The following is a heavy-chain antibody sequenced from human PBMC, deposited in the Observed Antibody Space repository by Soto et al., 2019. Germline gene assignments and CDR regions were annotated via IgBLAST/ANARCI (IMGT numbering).Heavy chain of an antibody. V-gene: IGHV1-69*13. CDR3: ASAYCGGDCYPGDYYGMDV. Sequence: SVKVSCKACGVTFSSYAISWVRQAPGQGLEWMGGIIPIFGTANYAQKFQGRVTITADESTSTAYMELSSLRSEDTAVYYCASAYCGGDCYPGDYYGMDVWGQGTTVTVSS. CDR2: IIPIFGTA. CDR1: GVTFSSYA. J-gene: IGHJ6*02. D-gene: IGHD2-21*02.